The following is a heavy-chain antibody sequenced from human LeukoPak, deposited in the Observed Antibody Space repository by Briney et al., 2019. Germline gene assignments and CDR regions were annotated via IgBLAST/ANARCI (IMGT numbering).Heavy chain of an antibody. Sequence: GGSLRLSCAASGFTFSSYDMHWVRQFTGKGLEWVSGIGIATDTYYSGSVKGRFTISRENAKNSLYLQMNSLTAGDTAVYYCGRRRGDSRSYSDAFDIWGQGTKVTVSS. CDR1: GFTFSSYD. D-gene: IGHD3-10*01. J-gene: IGHJ3*02. V-gene: IGHV3-13*01. CDR3: GRRRGDSRSYSDAFDI. CDR2: IGIATDT.